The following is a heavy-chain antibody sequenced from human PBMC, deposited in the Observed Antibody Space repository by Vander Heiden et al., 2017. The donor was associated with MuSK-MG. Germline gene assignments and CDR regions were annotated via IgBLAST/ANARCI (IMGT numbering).Heavy chain of an antibody. D-gene: IGHD3-3*01. CDR2: INHSGST. CDR3: ARGDFWSGYFLGD. J-gene: IGHJ4*02. V-gene: IGHV4-34*01. CDR1: GGSFSGYY. Sequence: QVQLQQWGAGLLKPSETLSLTCAVYGGSFSGYYWSWIRQPPGKGLEWIGEINHSGSTNYNPSLKSRVTIAVDTSKNQFSLKLSSVTAADTAVYYCARGDFWSGYFLGDWGQGTLGTVSS.